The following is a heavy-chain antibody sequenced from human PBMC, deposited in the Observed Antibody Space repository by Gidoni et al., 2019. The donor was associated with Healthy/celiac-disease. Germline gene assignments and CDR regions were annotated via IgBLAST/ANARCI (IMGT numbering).Heavy chain of an antibody. CDR1: CGSISSSSYY. V-gene: IGHV4-39*01. D-gene: IGHD3-22*01. Sequence: QLQLQESGPGLVKPSETLSLTCTVSCGSISSSSYYWGWIRQPPGKGLEWIGSIYYSGSTYYNPSLKSRVTISVDTSKNQFSLKLSSVTAADTAVYYCARQPSSGLEDSSGYYPDAFDIWGQGTMVTVSS. CDR3: ARQPSSGLEDSSGYYPDAFDI. J-gene: IGHJ3*02. CDR2: IYYSGST.